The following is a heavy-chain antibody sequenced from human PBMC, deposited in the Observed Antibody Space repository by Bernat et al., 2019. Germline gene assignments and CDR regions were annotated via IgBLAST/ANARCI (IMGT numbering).Heavy chain of an antibody. J-gene: IGHJ4*02. Sequence: QLQLQESGPGLVKPSETLSLTCTVSGGSISSSSYYWGWIRQPPGKGLEWIGSIYYSGSTYYNPSLKSRVTISVDTSKNQFSLKVSSVTAADTAVYYCARLGEVGAYGTDWGQGTLVTVSS. CDR1: GGSISSSSYY. D-gene: IGHD1-26*01. CDR2: IYYSGST. V-gene: IGHV4-39*01. CDR3: ARLGEVGAYGTD.